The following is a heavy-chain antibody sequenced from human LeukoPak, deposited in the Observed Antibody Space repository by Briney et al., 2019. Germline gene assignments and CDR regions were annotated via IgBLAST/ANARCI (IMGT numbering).Heavy chain of an antibody. J-gene: IGHJ5*02. CDR2: ITQDGSEK. CDR1: GFTFTGYW. CDR3: ATGHSGSYSA. V-gene: IGHV3-7*03. D-gene: IGHD3-10*01. Sequence: PGGSLRLSCAASGFTFTGYWMTWVRQAPGKGLEWVATITQDGSEKYYVDSVKGRFTISRDNAKNSLYLQMNSLRVEDTAVFYSATGHSGSYSAWGQGTLVTVSS.